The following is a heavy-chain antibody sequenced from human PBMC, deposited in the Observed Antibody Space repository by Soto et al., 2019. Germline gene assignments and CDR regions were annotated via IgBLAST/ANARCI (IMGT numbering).Heavy chain of an antibody. V-gene: IGHV1-69*12. CDR2: IIPRFGTP. CDR3: ARDRVMRGNSYYYGMDV. CDR1: GGTFSSFA. D-gene: IGHD4-4*01. Sequence: QVLLVQSGAEVKKPGSSMKVSCKTPGGTFSSFAISWVRLVPGQGLEWMGVIIPRFGTPTYGQTFQGRVSVTADESTSTAYMELSSLRSEDTAVYYCARDRVMRGNSYYYGMDVWGQGTTVTVSS. J-gene: IGHJ6*02.